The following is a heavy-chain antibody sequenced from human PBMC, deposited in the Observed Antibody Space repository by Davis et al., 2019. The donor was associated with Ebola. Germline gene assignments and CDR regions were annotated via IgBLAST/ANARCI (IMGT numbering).Heavy chain of an antibody. CDR3: ARRGLYPSYGMDV. J-gene: IGHJ6*02. CDR1: GFTFSDYY. Sequence: GESLKISCAASGFTFSDYYMSWIRQAPGKGLEWVSYISSSGSTIYYADSVKGRFTISRDNAKNSLYLQMNSLRAEDTAVYYCARRGLYPSYGMDVWGQGTTVTVSS. V-gene: IGHV3-11*01. D-gene: IGHD2-8*01. CDR2: ISSSGSTI.